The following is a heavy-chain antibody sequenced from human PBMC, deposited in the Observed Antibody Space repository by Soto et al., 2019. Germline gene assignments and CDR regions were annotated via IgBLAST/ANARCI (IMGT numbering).Heavy chain of an antibody. CDR3: ANLGLLWFGEFGYYGMDV. Sequence: QVQLVESGGGVVQPGRSLRLSCAASGFTFSSYGIHWVRQAPGKGLEWVAVISYDGSNKYYADSVKGRFTISRDNSKNTLYLQMNSLRAEDTAVYYCANLGLLWFGEFGYYGMDVWGQGTTVTVSS. CDR1: GFTFSSYG. J-gene: IGHJ6*02. CDR2: ISYDGSNK. D-gene: IGHD3-10*01. V-gene: IGHV3-30*18.